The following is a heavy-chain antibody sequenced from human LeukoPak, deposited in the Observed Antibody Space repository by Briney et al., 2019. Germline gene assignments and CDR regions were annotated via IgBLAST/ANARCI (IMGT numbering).Heavy chain of an antibody. D-gene: IGHD1-26*01. J-gene: IGHJ5*02. V-gene: IGHV1-8*01. CDR3: LLVGATRYNWFDP. Sequence: ASVKVSCKASGYTFTSYDINWVRQATGQGLEWMGWMNPSSGNTGYAQKFQGRVTMTRNTSISTAYMELSSLRSEDTAVYYCLLVGATRYNWFDPWGQGTLVTVSS. CDR2: MNPSSGNT. CDR1: GYTFTSYD.